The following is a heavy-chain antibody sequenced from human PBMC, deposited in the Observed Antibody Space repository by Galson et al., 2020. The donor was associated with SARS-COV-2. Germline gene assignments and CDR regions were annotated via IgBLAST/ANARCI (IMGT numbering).Heavy chain of an antibody. CDR3: AKQDDYLGWGNKGEWFDP. J-gene: IGHJ5*02. Sequence: ETSETLSLTCTVSGGSISGYYWSWIRQPPGKGLEWIGHISYSGSTPSNPSLKSRVTISLDTSKKQFSLNLRSVTAADMAVYYCAKQDDYLGWGNKGEWFDPWGQGTLVTVSS. CDR2: ISYSGST. V-gene: IGHV4-59*08. D-gene: IGHD3-10*01. CDR1: GGSISGYY.